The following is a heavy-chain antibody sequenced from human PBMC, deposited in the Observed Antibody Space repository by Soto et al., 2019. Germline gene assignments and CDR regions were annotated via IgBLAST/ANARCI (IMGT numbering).Heavy chain of an antibody. D-gene: IGHD3-3*01. CDR3: ARYVDFWSGSLYGMDV. CDR1: GFTFSSYS. Sequence: GGSLRLSCAASGFTFSSYSMNWVRQAPGKGLEWVSYISSSSSTIYYADSVKGRFTISRDNAKNSLYLQMNSLRDEDTAVYYCARYVDFWSGSLYGMDVWGQGTTVTVSS. CDR2: ISSSSSTI. J-gene: IGHJ6*02. V-gene: IGHV3-48*02.